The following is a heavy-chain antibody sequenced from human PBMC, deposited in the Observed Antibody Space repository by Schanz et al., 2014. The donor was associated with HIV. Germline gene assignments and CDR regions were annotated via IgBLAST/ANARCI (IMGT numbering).Heavy chain of an antibody. CDR1: GFTFNNYA. V-gene: IGHV3-23*01. J-gene: IGHJ4*02. CDR2: INWNGDTT. Sequence: EVQLLEFGGGSVRPGESLRLSCLASGFTFNNYAMSWVRQAPGKGLEWVAVINWNGDTTYYADSVKGRFTISRDISDNTVHAQISSLRADDTAVYYCARDRVGSSASYVTFDIWGQGTLVTVSS. CDR3: ARDRVGSSASYVTFDI. D-gene: IGHD3-16*01.